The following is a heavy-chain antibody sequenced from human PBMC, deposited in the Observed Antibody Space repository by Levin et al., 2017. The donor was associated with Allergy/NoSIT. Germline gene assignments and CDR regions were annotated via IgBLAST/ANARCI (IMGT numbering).Heavy chain of an antibody. Sequence: GSLRLSCTVSGGSISSYYWSWIRQPPGKGLEWIGYIYYSGSTNYNPSLKSRVTISVDTSKNQFSLKLSSVTAADTAVYYCARAEGVTMVRGLNWYFDLWGRGTLVTVSS. CDR3: ARAEGVTMVRGLNWYFDL. V-gene: IGHV4-59*01. CDR2: IYYSGST. CDR1: GGSISSYY. D-gene: IGHD3-10*01. J-gene: IGHJ2*01.